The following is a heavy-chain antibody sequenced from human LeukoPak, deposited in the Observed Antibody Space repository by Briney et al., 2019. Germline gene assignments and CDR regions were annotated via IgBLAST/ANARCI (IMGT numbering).Heavy chain of an antibody. CDR3: ARAPWAYGNYVHAFDI. V-gene: IGHV4-39*07. J-gene: IGHJ3*02. Sequence: PSETLSLTCTVSGGSISGSYYWGWIRQPPGKGLEWIGSIYYSGRIYYNASLKSRVTISVDTSKNHFSLMLTSVTAADTAVYYCARAPWAYGNYVHAFDIWGHGTMVTVSS. CDR2: IYYSGRI. D-gene: IGHD4-11*01. CDR1: GGSISGSYY.